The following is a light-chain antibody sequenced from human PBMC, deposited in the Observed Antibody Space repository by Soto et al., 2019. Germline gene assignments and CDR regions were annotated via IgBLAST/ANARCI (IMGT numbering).Light chain of an antibody. CDR2: GAS. CDR1: QSVSTF. Sequence: EIVLTQSPGTLSLSPGERATLSCRASQSVSTFLAWYQQKPGQAPRLLIYGASSRATGIPDRFSGSGSVTDFTLTISRLEPEDFAVDYCQQYGTSPPLTLGGGTKG. J-gene: IGKJ4*01. V-gene: IGKV3-20*01. CDR3: QQYGTSPPLT.